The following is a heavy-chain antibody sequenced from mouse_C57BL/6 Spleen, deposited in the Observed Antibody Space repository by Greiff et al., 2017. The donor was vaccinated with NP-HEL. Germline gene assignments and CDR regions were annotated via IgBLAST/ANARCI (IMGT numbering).Heavy chain of an antibody. V-gene: IGHV3-6*01. CDR1: GYSITSGYY. CDR2: ISYDGSN. J-gene: IGHJ4*01. Sequence: VQLKESGPGLVKPSQSLSLTCSVTGYSITSGYYWNWIRQFPGNKLEWMGYISYDGSNNYNPSLKNRISITRDTSKNQFFLKLNSVTTEDTATYYCARDYYGSSEYAMDYWGQGTSVTVSS. D-gene: IGHD1-1*01. CDR3: ARDYYGSSEYAMDY.